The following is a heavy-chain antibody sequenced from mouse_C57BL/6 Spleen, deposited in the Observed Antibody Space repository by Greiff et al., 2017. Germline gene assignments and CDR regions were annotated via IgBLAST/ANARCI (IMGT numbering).Heavy chain of an antibody. CDR2: INPSTGGT. D-gene: IGHD2-12*01. J-gene: IGHJ3*01. Sequence: VQLQQSGPELVKPGASVKISCKASGYSFTGYYMNWVTQIPEKSLVWLGEINPSTGGTTYNQKFKAKATLTVDNSSSTAYMQLKSLTSEDSAVYYCARSSSIVTTAYWGQGTLVTVSA. CDR1: GYSFTGYY. V-gene: IGHV1-42*01. CDR3: ARSSSIVTTAY.